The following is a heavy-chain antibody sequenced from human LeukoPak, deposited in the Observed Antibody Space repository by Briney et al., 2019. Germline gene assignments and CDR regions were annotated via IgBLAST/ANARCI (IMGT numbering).Heavy chain of an antibody. CDR3: ARASSGSYLLDY. V-gene: IGHV1-2*02. D-gene: IGHD1-26*01. Sequence: ASVKVSCKASGYTFTDYNIHWVRQAPGQGLEWMGWINPNSGGTNYAQRFQGMVTMTRDTSISTAYMELSRLRSDDTAVYYCARASSGSYLLDYWGQGTLVTVSS. CDR1: GYTFTDYN. J-gene: IGHJ4*02. CDR2: INPNSGGT.